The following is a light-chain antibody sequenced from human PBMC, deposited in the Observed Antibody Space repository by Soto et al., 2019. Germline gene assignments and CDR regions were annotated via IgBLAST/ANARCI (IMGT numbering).Light chain of an antibody. Sequence: EIVLTQSPGTLSLSPGERATLSCRASQSVSSGSLAWYQQKPGRAPRLLIYVASSRATGIPDRFSGSGSGTDFTLTISRLQPDDFAMYYCQQYGNSRTFGPGTKVEIK. CDR1: QSVSSGS. J-gene: IGKJ1*01. CDR2: VAS. CDR3: QQYGNSRT. V-gene: IGKV3-20*01.